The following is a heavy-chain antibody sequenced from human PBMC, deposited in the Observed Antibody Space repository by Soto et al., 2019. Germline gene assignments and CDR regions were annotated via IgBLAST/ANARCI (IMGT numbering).Heavy chain of an antibody. D-gene: IGHD3-10*01. J-gene: IGHJ4*02. CDR2: INHSGST. CDR3: ARGFGELIVRYFDY. Sequence: SETLSLTCAVYGGSFSGYYWSWIRQPPGKGLEWIGEINHSGSTNYNPSLKSRVTISVDTSKNQFSLKLSSVTAADTAVYYCARGFGELIVRYFDYWGQGTLVTVSS. V-gene: IGHV4-34*01. CDR1: GGSFSGYY.